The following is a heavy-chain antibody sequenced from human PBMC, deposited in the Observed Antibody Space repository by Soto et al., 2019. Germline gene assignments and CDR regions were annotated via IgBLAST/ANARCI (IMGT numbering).Heavy chain of an antibody. CDR2: INPRSGHT. D-gene: IGHD1-26*01. CDR1: GYTFIGYY. CDR3: GRDGVGATPLGWFDP. Sequence: QVQLVQSGAEVKKPGASVKVSCKASGYTFIGYYIHWVRQAPGQGLEWMGRINPRSGHTTYAQKFQGRLTMTRDTSISTAFMELSSLISDDTAVYYCGRDGVGATPLGWFDPWGQGSLVTVSS. J-gene: IGHJ5*02. V-gene: IGHV1-2*06.